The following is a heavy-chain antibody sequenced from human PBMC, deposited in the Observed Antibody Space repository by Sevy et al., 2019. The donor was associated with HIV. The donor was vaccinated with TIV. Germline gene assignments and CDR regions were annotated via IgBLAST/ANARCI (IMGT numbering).Heavy chain of an antibody. CDR1: GFTFRSYG. CDR3: AKDVSDGYNYFLDF. Sequence: GGSLRLSCAASGFTFRSYGMHWVRQAPGKGLEWVAVISNDGGNQYYADSVKGRFTISRDNSKNTVYLQMNSLSAEDTAVYYCAKDVSDGYNYFLDFWGQRALVTVSS. D-gene: IGHD5-12*01. CDR2: ISNDGGNQ. J-gene: IGHJ4*02. V-gene: IGHV3-30*18.